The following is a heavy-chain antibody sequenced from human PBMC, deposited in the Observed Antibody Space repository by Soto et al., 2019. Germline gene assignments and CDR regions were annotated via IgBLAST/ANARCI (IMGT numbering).Heavy chain of an antibody. J-gene: IGHJ4*02. D-gene: IGHD6-13*01. CDR2: ISGGGGVT. Sequence: EVQLLESGGGLVQPGGSLRLSCAASGFTFSNNAMTWVRQAPGRGLEFVSVISGGGGVTYYADSVKGRFTISRDNSKNTLFLHMNSLRVEDTAIYYCAKDSTESTSWYDFHYWGQGTLVTVS. CDR3: AKDSTESTSWYDFHY. V-gene: IGHV3-23*01. CDR1: GFTFSNNA.